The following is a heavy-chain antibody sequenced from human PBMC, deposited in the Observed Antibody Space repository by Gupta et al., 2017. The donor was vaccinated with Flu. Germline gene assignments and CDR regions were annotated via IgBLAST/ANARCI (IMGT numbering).Heavy chain of an antibody. J-gene: IGHJ5*02. Sequence: GGSISSYYWSWIRQPPGKGREWIGYIYYSGSTNYNPSLKSRVTISVDTSKNQFSLKLSSVTAADTAVYYCARHKVGWFDPWGQGTLVTVSS. V-gene: IGHV4-59*01. D-gene: IGHD3-3*01. CDR3: ARHKVGWFDP. CDR2: IYYSGST. CDR1: GGSISSYY.